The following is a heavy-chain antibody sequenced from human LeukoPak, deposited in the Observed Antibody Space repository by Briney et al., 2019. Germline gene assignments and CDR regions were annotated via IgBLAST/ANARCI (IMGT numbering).Heavy chain of an antibody. CDR2: IYYSGST. J-gene: IGHJ3*02. V-gene: IGHV4-34*01. CDR3: ARGYYYDSSGYHDAFDI. CDR1: GGSFSGYY. D-gene: IGHD3-22*01. Sequence: NTSETLSLTCAVYGGSFSGYYWSWIRQPPGKGLEWIGSIYYSGSTYYNPSLKSRVTISVDTSKNQFSLKLSSVTAADTAVYYCARGYYYDSSGYHDAFDIWGQGTMVTVSS.